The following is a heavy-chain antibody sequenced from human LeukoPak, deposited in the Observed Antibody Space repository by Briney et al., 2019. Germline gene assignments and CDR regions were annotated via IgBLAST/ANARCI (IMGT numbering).Heavy chain of an antibody. CDR3: ARDHQVGPLGAFDI. V-gene: IGHV3-21*01. Sequence: GGSLRLSFAASGFTFSSYSMNWVRQAPGKGLEWVSSISSSSSYIYYADSVKGRFTISRDNAKNSLYLQMNSLRAEDTAVYYCARDHQVGPLGAFDIWGQGTMVTVSS. D-gene: IGHD7-27*01. J-gene: IGHJ3*02. CDR2: ISSSSSYI. CDR1: GFTFSSYS.